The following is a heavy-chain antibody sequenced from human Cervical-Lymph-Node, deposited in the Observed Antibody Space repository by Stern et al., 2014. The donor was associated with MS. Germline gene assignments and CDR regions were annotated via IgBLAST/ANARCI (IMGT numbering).Heavy chain of an antibody. CDR2: ISYSGST. CDR1: GGSISSRSYY. D-gene: IGHD6-6*01. CDR3: ARAMYSISSPVY. Sequence: QLQLQESGPGLVKPSETLSLTCTVSGGSISSRSYYWGWIRQPPGQGLEWIGSISYSGSTYYNPSLKSRVPLSVDTFKNQFSLTCSSVPAADTAVYYCARAMYSISSPVYWGQGTLVTVSS. J-gene: IGHJ4*02. V-gene: IGHV4-39*01.